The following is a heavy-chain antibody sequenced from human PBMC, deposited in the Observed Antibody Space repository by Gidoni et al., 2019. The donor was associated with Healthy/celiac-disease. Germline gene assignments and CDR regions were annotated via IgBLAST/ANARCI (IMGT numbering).Heavy chain of an antibody. J-gene: IGHJ4*02. D-gene: IGHD6-13*01. CDR3: AGGTAAAS. Sequence: EVQLLESGGGLVQPGGSLRLSCAASGFTLSSYAMSWVRQAPGKGLDWVSASGRSGGSTYYAESVKGRFTISRDNSKNTLYLQMNSLRAEDTAVYYCAGGTAAASWGQGTLVTVSS. V-gene: IGHV3-23*01. CDR2: SGRSGGST. CDR1: GFTLSSYA.